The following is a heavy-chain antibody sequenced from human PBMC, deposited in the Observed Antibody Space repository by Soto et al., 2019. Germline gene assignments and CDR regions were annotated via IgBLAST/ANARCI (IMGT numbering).Heavy chain of an antibody. CDR1: GFTFSSYA. J-gene: IGHJ3*02. D-gene: IGHD6-19*01. CDR2: ISGSGGST. V-gene: IGHV3-23*01. Sequence: GGSLRLSCAASGFTFSSYAMSWVRQAPGKGLEWVSAISGSGGSTYYADSVKGRFTISRDNSKNTLYLQMNSLRAEDTAVYYCAKDYPIAVAGTPDAFDIWGQGTMVT. CDR3: AKDYPIAVAGTPDAFDI.